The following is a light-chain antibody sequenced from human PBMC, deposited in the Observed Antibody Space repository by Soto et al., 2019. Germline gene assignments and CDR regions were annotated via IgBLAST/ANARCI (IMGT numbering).Light chain of an antibody. CDR1: QSIRNY. V-gene: IGKV1-39*01. CDR2: AAS. CDR3: PQTESTPHT. J-gene: IGKJ1*01. Sequence: DIQMTQSPSSLSASVGDRVTISCRASQSIRNYVSWYQQKPGTAPKLLIRAASTLQSGVQSRFSGSRSGTDFTLTISRLQIEVFATYFCPQTESTPHTFGQGTNVEI.